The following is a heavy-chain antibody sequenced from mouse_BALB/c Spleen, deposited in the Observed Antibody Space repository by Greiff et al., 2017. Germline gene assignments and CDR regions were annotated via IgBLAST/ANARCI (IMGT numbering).Heavy chain of an antibody. Sequence: EVKLVESGGGLVQPGGSLKLSCAASGFTFSSYGMSWVRQTPDKRLELVATINSNSGSTYYPDSVKGRFTISRDNAKNTLYLQMSSLKSEDTAMYYCARVSTTVVENFDYWGQGTTLTVSS. CDR3: ARVSTTVVENFDY. V-gene: IGHV5-6-3*01. CDR2: INSNSGST. CDR1: GFTFSSYG. D-gene: IGHD1-1*01. J-gene: IGHJ2*01.